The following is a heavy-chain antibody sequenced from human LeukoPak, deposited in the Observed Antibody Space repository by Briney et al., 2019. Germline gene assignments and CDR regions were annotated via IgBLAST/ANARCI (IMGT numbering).Heavy chain of an antibody. CDR2: INPNSGAT. Sequence: ASVKVSCKASGYTLTDYYLHSVRQAPGQGLKWMGWINPNSGATHYAQSFQARVTMTRDTSIASSYMELTGLESDDTAVYYCARGRRILGGPENAGDFFDFWGQGSLVTVSS. CDR1: GYTLTDYY. CDR3: ARGRRILGGPENAGDFFDF. J-gene: IGHJ4*01. D-gene: IGHD3-16*01. V-gene: IGHV1-2*02.